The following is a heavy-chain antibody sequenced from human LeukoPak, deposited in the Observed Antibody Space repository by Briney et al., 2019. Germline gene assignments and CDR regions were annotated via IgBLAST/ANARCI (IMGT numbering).Heavy chain of an antibody. D-gene: IGHD2-8*01. Sequence: SETLSLTCAVYGGSFSGFYWSWFRQPPGKGLEWIGEVNNRGSTNYNPSLKSRVTISVDTSKNQFSLKLTSVTAADTAVYYCSRENGAFSPFGYWGQGTLVTVPS. CDR1: GGSFSGFY. J-gene: IGHJ4*02. CDR2: VNNRGST. V-gene: IGHV4-34*01. CDR3: SRENGAFSPFGY.